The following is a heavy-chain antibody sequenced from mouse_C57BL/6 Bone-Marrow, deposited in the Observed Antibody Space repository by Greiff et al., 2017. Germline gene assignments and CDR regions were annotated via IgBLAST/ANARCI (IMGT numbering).Heavy chain of an antibody. D-gene: IGHD1-1*01. J-gene: IGHJ3*01. CDR1: GYSFTSYY. CDR2: IYPGSGNT. V-gene: IGHV1-66*01. CDR3: ARWYYGSPWFAY. Sequence: QVQLQQSGPELVKPGASVKISCKASGYSFTSYYIHWVKQRPGQGLEWIGWIYPGSGNTKYNEKFKGKATLTADTSSSTAYMQLSSLTSEDSAVYYCARWYYGSPWFAYWGQGTLVTVSA.